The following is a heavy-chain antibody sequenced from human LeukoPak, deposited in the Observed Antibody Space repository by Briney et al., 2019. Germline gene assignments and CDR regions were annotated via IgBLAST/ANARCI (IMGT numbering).Heavy chain of an antibody. V-gene: IGHV1-2*02. CDR1: GYTFTGYY. D-gene: IGHD6-13*01. CDR2: INPNSGGT. CDR3: ARDRGWGGSYSSSWYPSNYFDY. J-gene: IGHJ4*02. Sequence: ASVKVSCKASGYTFTGYYMHWVRQAPGQGLEWMGWINPNSGGTNYAQKFQGRVTMTRDTSISTAYMELSRLRSDDTAVYYCARDRGWGGSYSSSWYPSNYFDYWGQGTLVTVSS.